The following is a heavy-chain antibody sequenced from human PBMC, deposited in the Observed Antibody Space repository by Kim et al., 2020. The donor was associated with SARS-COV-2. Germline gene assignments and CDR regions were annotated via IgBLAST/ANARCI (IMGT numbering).Heavy chain of an antibody. V-gene: IGHV1-18*01. Sequence: ASVKVSCKASGYTFTTFGISWVRQAPGQGLEWMGWISPYNGETNNAHKFQGRVTMTTDTSTSTAYMELRSLSSDDTAVYYCARDTHYYGRGTYDYFDYWGQGTLVTVSS. CDR3: ARDTHYYGRGTYDYFDY. CDR2: ISPYNGET. J-gene: IGHJ4*02. CDR1: GYTFTTFG. D-gene: IGHD3-10*01.